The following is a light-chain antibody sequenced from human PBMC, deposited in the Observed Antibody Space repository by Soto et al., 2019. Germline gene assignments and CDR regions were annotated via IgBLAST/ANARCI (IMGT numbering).Light chain of an antibody. J-gene: IGKJ5*01. V-gene: IGKV3-20*01. CDR3: QQSYSTPIT. CDR1: QSVSNNY. Sequence: EIVLTQSPGPLSLSPGERATLSCRASQSVSNNYLAWYQQKPGQAPRLLIYGASNRATGIPDRFSGSGSGTDFTLTISRLEPEDFATYYCQQSYSTPITFGQGTRLEIK. CDR2: GAS.